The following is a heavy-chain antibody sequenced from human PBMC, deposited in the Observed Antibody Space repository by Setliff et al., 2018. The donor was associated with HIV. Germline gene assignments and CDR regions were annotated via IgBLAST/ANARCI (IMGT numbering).Heavy chain of an antibody. J-gene: IGHJ4*02. D-gene: IGHD3-22*01. CDR2: ISSISTTT. CDR3: ARPHYYDSNGYYQAFDN. Sequence: GGSLRLSCEASGFTFSDYSMNWVRQAPGKGLEWISYISSISTTTHYADSVKGRFTITRDNAKDSLYLRMNSLRAEDTAVYFCARPHYYDSNGYYQAFDNWGQGTPVTVSS. CDR1: GFTFSDYS. V-gene: IGHV3-48*01.